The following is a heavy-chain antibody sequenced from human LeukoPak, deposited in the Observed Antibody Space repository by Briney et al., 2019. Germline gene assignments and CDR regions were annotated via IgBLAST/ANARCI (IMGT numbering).Heavy chain of an antibody. CDR3: VRGNYDNRGYSNAFDI. J-gene: IGHJ3*02. D-gene: IGHD3-22*01. CDR1: GASISSSY. Sequence: AGTLSLTCTASGASISSSYWSWIRQPPRKRLEWIGYIYYNGNTNSNPSLKSRVTISADTSKNQFSLRLSSVTAADSAVYYCVRGNYDNRGYSNAFDIWGQGAMVTVSS. V-gene: IGHV4-59*01. CDR2: IYYNGNT.